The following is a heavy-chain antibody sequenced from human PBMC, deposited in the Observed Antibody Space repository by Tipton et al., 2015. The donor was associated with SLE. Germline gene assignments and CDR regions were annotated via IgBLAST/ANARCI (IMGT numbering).Heavy chain of an antibody. CDR2: IYHSGST. D-gene: IGHD3-10*01. CDR3: ARAGYYNFMDV. V-gene: IGHV4-4*02. J-gene: IGHJ6*03. CDR1: GGSISSSNW. Sequence: SLRLSCAVSGGSISSSNWWSWVRQPPGKGLEWIGEIYHSGSTYYNPSLKSRVTISVDTSQNQFSLRLSSVTAADTAVYYCARAGYYNFMDVWGKGTTVTVSS.